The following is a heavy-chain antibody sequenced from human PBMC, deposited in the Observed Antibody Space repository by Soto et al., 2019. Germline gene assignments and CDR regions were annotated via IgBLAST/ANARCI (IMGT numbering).Heavy chain of an antibody. CDR2: VSVPSGDT. D-gene: IGHD2-15*01. CDR3: ARTCRSGGSCYLEY. J-gene: IGHJ4*02. CDR1: GYSFSSFG. Sequence: ASVKVSCKASGYSFSSFGVSWVRQAPGQGLEWVGWVSVPSGDTSSAQNFQGRVTVTTDTSTSTAYMEVGSLRSDDTAVYYCARTCRSGGSCYLEYWGEGTLVTVSS. V-gene: IGHV1-18*01.